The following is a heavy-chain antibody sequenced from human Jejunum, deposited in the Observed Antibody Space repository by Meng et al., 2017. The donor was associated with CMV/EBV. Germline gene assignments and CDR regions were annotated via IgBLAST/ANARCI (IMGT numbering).Heavy chain of an antibody. CDR1: GYRFASDG. CDR2: ISSYNGNT. D-gene: IGHD3-10*01. V-gene: IGHV1-18*01. CDR3: ARGHYYHFYYYMDV. Sequence: GYRFASDGISWVRQAPGQGLEWMGWISSYNGNTNYAQKFQGRVTMTTDTSTSTAYMDLRSLRFDDTAVYYCARGHYYHFYYYMDVWGQGTTVTVSS. J-gene: IGHJ6*02.